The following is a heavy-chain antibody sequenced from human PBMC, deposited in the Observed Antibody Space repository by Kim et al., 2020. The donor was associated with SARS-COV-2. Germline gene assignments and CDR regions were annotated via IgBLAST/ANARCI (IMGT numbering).Heavy chain of an antibody. D-gene: IGHD3-9*01. CDR2: ISGSGVST. V-gene: IGHV3-23*01. CDR1: GFTFSSYA. CDR3: AKELYYDILTGYAEWFDP. J-gene: IGHJ5*02. Sequence: GGSLRLSCAASGFTFSSYAMSWVRQAPGKGLEWVSAISGSGVSTYYADSVKGRFTISRDNSKNTLYLQMNSLRAEDTAVYYCAKELYYDILTGYAEWFDPWGQGTLVTVSS.